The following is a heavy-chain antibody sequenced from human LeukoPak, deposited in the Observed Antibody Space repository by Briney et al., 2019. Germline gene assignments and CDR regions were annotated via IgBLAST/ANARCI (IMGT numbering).Heavy chain of an antibody. CDR1: GFIFSSYS. V-gene: IGHV3-23*01. CDR2: ISGSGGST. CDR3: AKDLGTTGFSDY. J-gene: IGHJ4*02. D-gene: IGHD4-17*01. Sequence: GGSLRLSCAASGFIFSSYSMNWVRQAPGKGLEWVSAISGSGGSTYYADSVKGRFTISRDNSKNTLYLQMNSLRAEDTAVYYCAKDLGTTGFSDYWGQGTLVTVSS.